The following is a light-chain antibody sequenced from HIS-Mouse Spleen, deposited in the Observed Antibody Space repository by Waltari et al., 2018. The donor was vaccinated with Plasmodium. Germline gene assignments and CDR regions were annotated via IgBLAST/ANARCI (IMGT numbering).Light chain of an antibody. CDR1: SIYVGGYNY. CDR2: EVS. Sequence: QSALTQPRSVSGSPGPSVPISCTAPSIYVGGYNYVSWYQQHPGKAPKLMIYEVSNRPSGVPDRFSGSKSGNTAALTISGLQAEDEADYYCCSYAGSYTLVFGGGTKLTVL. J-gene: IGLJ2*01. CDR3: CSYAGSYTLV. V-gene: IGLV2-11*01.